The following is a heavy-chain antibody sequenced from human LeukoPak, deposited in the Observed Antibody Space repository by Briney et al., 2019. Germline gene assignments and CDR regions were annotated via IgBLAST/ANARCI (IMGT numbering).Heavy chain of an antibody. J-gene: IGHJ5*02. CDR3: ARGSIYSSSILRWFDP. Sequence: PSETLSLTCAVSGGSISSGGYSWSWIRQPPGKGLEWIGYIYHSGSTYYNPSLKSRVTISVDRSKNQFSLKLSSVTAADTAVYYCARGSIYSSSILRWFDPWGQGTLVTVSS. CDR1: GGSISSGGYS. V-gene: IGHV4-30-2*01. CDR2: IYHSGST. D-gene: IGHD6-6*01.